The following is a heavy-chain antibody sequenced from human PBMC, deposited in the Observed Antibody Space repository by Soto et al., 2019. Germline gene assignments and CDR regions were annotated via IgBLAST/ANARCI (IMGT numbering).Heavy chain of an antibody. Sequence: EVQLVESGGGLVQPGGSLRLSCAASGFTFRSYSMNWVRQAPWKGLEWVSYISSSSSTIYYADSVKGRFTISRDNAKNSLYLQMNSLRAEDTAVYYCARGWVKDAFDIWGQGTMVTVSS. CDR2: ISSSSSTI. V-gene: IGHV3-48*01. D-gene: IGHD2-21*01. J-gene: IGHJ3*02. CDR3: ARGWVKDAFDI. CDR1: GFTFRSYS.